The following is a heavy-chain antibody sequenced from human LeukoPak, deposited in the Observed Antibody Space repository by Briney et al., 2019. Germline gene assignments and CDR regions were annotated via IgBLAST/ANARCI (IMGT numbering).Heavy chain of an antibody. J-gene: IGHJ4*02. CDR1: GFTFTSYG. Sequence: GGSLRLSCAASGFTFTSYGMHWVRQAPGKGLEWVAMIWYDGSHKKYADSVEGRFSISRGTSKNTLYLQMNSLRADATAVYYCARGIPIPATHPIDYWGQGSLVTVSS. D-gene: IGHD2-21*01. CDR3: ARGIPIPATHPIDY. V-gene: IGHV3-33*03. CDR2: IWYDGSHK.